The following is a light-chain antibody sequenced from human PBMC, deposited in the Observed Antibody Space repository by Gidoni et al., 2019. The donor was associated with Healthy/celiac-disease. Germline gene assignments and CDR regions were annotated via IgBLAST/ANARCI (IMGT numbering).Light chain of an antibody. CDR2: AAS. CDR1: QSISSY. CDR3: QQSYSTPLT. V-gene: IGKV1-39*01. Sequence: IQMTQSPSSLSASVGDRVTITCRASQSISSYLNWYQQKHGKAPKLLIYAASSLQSGVPSRLSGSGSGTDCTLTISSLQPEEFATYYCQQSYSTPLTFXGXTKVXIK. J-gene: IGKJ4*01.